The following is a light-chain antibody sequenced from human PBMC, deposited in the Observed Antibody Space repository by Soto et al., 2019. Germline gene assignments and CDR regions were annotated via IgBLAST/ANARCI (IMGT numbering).Light chain of an antibody. V-gene: IGKV1D-12*01. CDR1: QGISRS. CDR3: QQYDTFPIT. Sequence: DIPLSQSPSSVSGCVRDRIAITCQASQGISRSLAWYQQKPGKAPKLLIYSPSSLQSGVPSTLHGSGFGIPITLTLSSLQPEDFATYYCQQYDTFPITFGQGTRLEIK. J-gene: IGKJ5*01. CDR2: SPS.